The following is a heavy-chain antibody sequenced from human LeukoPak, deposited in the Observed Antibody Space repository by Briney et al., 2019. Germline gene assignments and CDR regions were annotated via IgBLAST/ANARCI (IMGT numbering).Heavy chain of an antibody. D-gene: IGHD3-22*01. V-gene: IGHV1-69*06. J-gene: IGHJ6*03. CDR2: IIPIFGTA. CDR1: GGTFSSYA. CDR3: ARGPGGRSGYYPLEDYYYYYYMDV. Sequence: SVKVSCKASGGTFSSYAISWVRQAPGQGLEWMGGIIPIFGTANYAQKFQGRVTITADKSTSTAYMELSSLRSDDTAVYYCARGPGGRSGYYPLEDYYYYYYMDVWGKGTTVTISS.